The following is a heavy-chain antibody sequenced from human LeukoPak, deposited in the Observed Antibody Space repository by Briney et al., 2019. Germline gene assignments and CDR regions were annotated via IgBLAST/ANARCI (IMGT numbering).Heavy chain of an antibody. D-gene: IGHD3-3*01. V-gene: IGHV4-30-2*01. CDR1: GGSISSGGYS. Sequence: SETLSLTCAVSGGSISSGGYSWSWIRQPPGKGLEWIGYIYHSGSTYYNPSLKSRVTISVDRSKNQFSLKLSSVTAADTAVYYCARLPITIFGVANAFDIWGQGTMVTVSS. CDR3: ARLPITIFGVANAFDI. CDR2: IYHSGST. J-gene: IGHJ3*02.